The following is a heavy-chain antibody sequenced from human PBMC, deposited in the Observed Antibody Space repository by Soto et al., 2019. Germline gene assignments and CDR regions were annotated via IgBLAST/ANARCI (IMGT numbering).Heavy chain of an antibody. D-gene: IGHD5-18*01. CDR2: IIPIFGTA. V-gene: IGHV1-69*13. CDR1: GGTFSSYA. CDR3: ARDLQHPWSTAMAWDAFDI. Sequence: SVKVSCKASGGTFSSYAISWVRQAPGQGLEWMGGIIPIFGTANYAQKFHGRVTIAADESTSTAYMELSSLRSEDTAVYYCARDLQHPWSTAMAWDAFDIWGQGTMVTVSS. J-gene: IGHJ3*02.